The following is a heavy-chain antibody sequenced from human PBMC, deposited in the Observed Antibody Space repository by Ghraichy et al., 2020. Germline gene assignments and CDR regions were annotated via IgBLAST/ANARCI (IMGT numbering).Heavy chain of an antibody. V-gene: IGHV3-15*01. CDR2: IKTKADGGTT. CDR1: GITFSDSW. J-gene: IGHJ3*01. D-gene: IGHD1-14*01. Sequence: ETLRLSCAASGITFSDSWMSRVRQAPGKGLEWIGRIKTKADGGTTDYAAPVKGRFTISRDDSKNTLYLQMNSLKTEDTAIYYCGTGSAFDVWGQGAVVTVSS. CDR3: GTGSAFDV.